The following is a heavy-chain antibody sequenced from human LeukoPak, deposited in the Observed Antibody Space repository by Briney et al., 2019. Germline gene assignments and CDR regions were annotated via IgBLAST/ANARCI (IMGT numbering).Heavy chain of an antibody. CDR2: IYYTGST. J-gene: IGHJ4*02. CDR1: GGSITNYY. D-gene: IGHD4-17*01. CDR3: ARDGSDGDSVFDY. V-gene: IGHV4-59*12. Sequence: SETLSLTCSVSGGSITNYYWSWIRQPPEKGLEWIGHIYYTGSTKYNPSLKSRVTISADTSKNQFSLKLSSVTAADTAVYYCARDGSDGDSVFDYWGQGTLVTVSS.